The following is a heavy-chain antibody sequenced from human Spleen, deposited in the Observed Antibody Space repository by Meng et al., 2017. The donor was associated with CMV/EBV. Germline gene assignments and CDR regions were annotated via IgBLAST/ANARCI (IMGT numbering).Heavy chain of an antibody. CDR1: SSRL. Sequence: SSRLWTWLCQGPGKGLGWIGAIYHNGDTNYNQSLKSRVTISVDKFKNQFSLKLGSVTAADKAVYYCARIERRRILKYCGSDCSTTDYWGQGTLVTVSS. CDR3: ARIERRRILKYCGSDCSTTDY. D-gene: IGHD2-21*02. CDR2: IYHNGDT. J-gene: IGHJ4*02. V-gene: IGHV4-4*02.